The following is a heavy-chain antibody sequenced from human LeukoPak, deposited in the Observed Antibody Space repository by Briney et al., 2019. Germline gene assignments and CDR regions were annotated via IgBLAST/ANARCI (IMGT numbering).Heavy chain of an antibody. CDR2: IQDEGISK. CDR1: GFTFRSYD. V-gene: IGHV3-30*02. D-gene: IGHD1-26*01. Sequence: GGSLRLSCLGSGFTFRSYDMHWVRQAPGKGPEWVAFIQDEGISKNYGDSVKGRFAISRDNVKNTVYLEMTSLTTEDTALYYCAKARDSANYYFDSWGQGTLVTVSS. J-gene: IGHJ4*02. CDR3: AKARDSANYYFDS.